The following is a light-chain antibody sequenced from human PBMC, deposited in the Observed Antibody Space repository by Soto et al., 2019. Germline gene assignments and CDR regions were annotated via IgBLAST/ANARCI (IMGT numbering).Light chain of an antibody. CDR1: QNIDTY. V-gene: IGKV1-5*03. CDR3: QHYATSFFS. J-gene: IGKJ3*01. CDR2: KAS. Sequence: DIQMTQSPATLSASVGDRVTITCRASQNIDTYLAWYQKKPGKAPKPLIYKASNLDSGVPTRFSGSGSGTEFTLTISSLQPDDVATYYCQHYATSFFSFGPGT.